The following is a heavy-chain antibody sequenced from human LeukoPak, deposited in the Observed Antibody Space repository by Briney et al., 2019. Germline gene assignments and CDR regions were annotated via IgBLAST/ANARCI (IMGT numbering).Heavy chain of an antibody. Sequence: PGGSLRLSWSASGFTFSSYSMNWVRQAPGKGLEWVSSISSSSSYIYYADSVKGRFTISRDNAKNSLYLQMNSLRAEDTAVYYCARDSSGWFYYMDVWGKGTTVTVSS. J-gene: IGHJ6*03. CDR3: ARDSSGWFYYMDV. D-gene: IGHD6-19*01. V-gene: IGHV3-21*01. CDR1: GFTFSSYS. CDR2: ISSSSSYI.